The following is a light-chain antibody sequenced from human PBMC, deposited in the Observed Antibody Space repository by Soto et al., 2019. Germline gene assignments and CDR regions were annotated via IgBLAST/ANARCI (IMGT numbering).Light chain of an antibody. J-gene: IGLJ1*01. Sequence: QSALTQPPSASGSPGQSVAISCTGTSSDVGGYNYVSWYQQHPGKAPKLMIYEVNKRPSGVPDRFSGAKSGNTAAQTGSGLQAEDGADYYCSSYAGSSNVFGTGTKLTV. CDR3: SSYAGSSNV. V-gene: IGLV2-8*01. CDR1: SSDVGGYNY. CDR2: EVN.